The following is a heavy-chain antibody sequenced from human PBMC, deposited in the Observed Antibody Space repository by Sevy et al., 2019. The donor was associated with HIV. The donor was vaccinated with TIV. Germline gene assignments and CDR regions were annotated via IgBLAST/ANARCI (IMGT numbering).Heavy chain of an antibody. CDR2: ISYDGSNK. J-gene: IGHJ6*02. V-gene: IGHV3-30-3*01. D-gene: IGHD5-18*01. Sequence: GGSLRLSCAASGFTFSSYAMHWVRQAPGKGLEWVAVISYDGSNKYYADSVKGRFTISRDNSKNTLYLQMNSLRAEDTAVYYCAREIDSYGQGGYYYGMDVCAQGTTVTVSS. CDR3: AREIDSYGQGGYYYGMDV. CDR1: GFTFSSYA.